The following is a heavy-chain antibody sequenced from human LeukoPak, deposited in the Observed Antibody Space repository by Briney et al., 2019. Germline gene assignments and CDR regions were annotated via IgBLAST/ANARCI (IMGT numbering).Heavy chain of an antibody. CDR2: IYYSGST. Sequence: SETLSLTCTVSGGSISSYYWSWIRQPPGKGLEWIGYIYYSGSTNYNPSLKSRVTISVDTSKNQFSLNLSSVTAADTAVYYCARDVANPIYYYYYYMDVWGKGTTVTISS. D-gene: IGHD2-21*01. CDR1: GGSISSYY. J-gene: IGHJ6*03. V-gene: IGHV4-59*12. CDR3: ARDVANPIYYYYYYMDV.